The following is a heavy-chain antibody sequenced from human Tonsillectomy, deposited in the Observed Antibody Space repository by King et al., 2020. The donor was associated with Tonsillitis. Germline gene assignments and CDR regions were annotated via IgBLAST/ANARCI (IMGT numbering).Heavy chain of an antibody. Sequence: VQLVESGGGLVQPXGSLRLSCAASGFTFSSYWMHWVRQAPGKGLVWVSRXNSXGSXTSYADSVXXRFTISRDXAKNTLYLQMXXLRAEDTAVYYCARSESGSYSLDYWGQGTLVTVSS. CDR3: ARSESGSYSLDY. D-gene: IGHD1-26*01. CDR2: XNSXGSXT. V-gene: IGHV3-74*01. J-gene: IGHJ4*02. CDR1: GFTFSSYW.